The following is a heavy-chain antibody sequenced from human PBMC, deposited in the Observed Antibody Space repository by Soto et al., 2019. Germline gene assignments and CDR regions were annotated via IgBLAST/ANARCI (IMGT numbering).Heavy chain of an antibody. Sequence: SETLSLTCAVYGGSFSGYYWTWIRQPPGKGLEWIGEINHSGTINFNPSLKSRLTISLDTSKKHFSLKLSSVTDADTAVYYCARQYYDILTGLGELSSGAFDIWGQGTMVTVSS. CDR1: GGSFSGYY. J-gene: IGHJ3*02. CDR2: INHSGTI. V-gene: IGHV4-34*01. CDR3: ARQYYDILTGLGELSSGAFDI. D-gene: IGHD3-9*01.